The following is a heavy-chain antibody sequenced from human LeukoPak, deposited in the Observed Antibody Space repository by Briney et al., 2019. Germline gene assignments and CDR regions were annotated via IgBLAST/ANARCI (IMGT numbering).Heavy chain of an antibody. D-gene: IGHD5-18*01. J-gene: IGHJ4*02. V-gene: IGHV3-23*01. CDR1: GFTFSSYA. CDR3: AKVLRIQLWNYYFDY. Sequence: PGGSLRLSCAASGFTFSSYAMSWVRQARGKGLEWVSAISGSGGSTYYADSVKGRFTISRDNSKNTLYLQMNSLRAEDTAVYYCAKVLRIQLWNYYFDYWGQGTLVTVSS. CDR2: ISGSGGST.